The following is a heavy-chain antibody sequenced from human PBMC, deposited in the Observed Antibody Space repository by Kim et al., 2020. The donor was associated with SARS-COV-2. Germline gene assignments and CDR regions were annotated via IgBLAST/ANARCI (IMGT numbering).Heavy chain of an antibody. D-gene: IGHD6-13*01. Sequence: GGSLRLSCAASGFTFGDYAMHWVRQAPGKGLEWVSGICWSSGSTGYADSVKGRFTISRDNAKNSLYLQMNSLRAEDTALYYCAKDKGIASAGLFDYWGQGPLVSVSS. CDR1: GFTFGDYA. V-gene: IGHV3-9*01. CDR3: AKDKGIASAGLFDY. CDR2: ICWSSGST. J-gene: IGHJ4*02.